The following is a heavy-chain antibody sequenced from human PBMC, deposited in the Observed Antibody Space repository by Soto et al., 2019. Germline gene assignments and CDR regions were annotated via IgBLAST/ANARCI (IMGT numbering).Heavy chain of an antibody. J-gene: IGHJ4*02. D-gene: IGHD6-13*01. V-gene: IGHV1-3*01. CDR2: IRAGNGNT. Sequence: AAVKVSCKAAGYTFTSYAMHWERPAPGHRREGMGWIRAGNGNTKCLRKFQCRVTITRDRSASTSYMELRSLRSEDTSVYYCARNIAEDAYFDYCGQGTLVTVCS. CDR1: GYTFTSYA. CDR3: ARNIAEDAYFDY.